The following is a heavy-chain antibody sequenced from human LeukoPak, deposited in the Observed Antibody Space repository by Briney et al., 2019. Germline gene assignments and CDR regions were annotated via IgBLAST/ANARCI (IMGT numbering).Heavy chain of an antibody. CDR1: GFTVSTNY. Sequence: GGSLRLSCAASGFTVSTNYMSWVRQAPGKGLEWVSVIYSGGSTYYADSVKGRFTISRDNSKNTLYLQMNSLRTEDTAVYYCASGPDGGQLGDYWGQGTLVTVSS. J-gene: IGHJ4*02. D-gene: IGHD1-1*01. V-gene: IGHV3-66*02. CDR3: ASGPDGGQLGDY. CDR2: IYSGGST.